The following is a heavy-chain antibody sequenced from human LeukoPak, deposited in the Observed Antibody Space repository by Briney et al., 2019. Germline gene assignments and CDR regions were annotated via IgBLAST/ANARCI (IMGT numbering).Heavy chain of an antibody. CDR1: GFTVSSNY. J-gene: IGHJ3*02. V-gene: IGHV3-66*01. Sequence: PGGSLRLSCAASGFTVSSNYMSWVRQAPGKGLEWVSVIYSGGSTYYADSVKGRFTISRDNSKNTLYLQMNSLRAEDTAVYYCARDKSQSPDDAFDIWGQGTMVTVSS. CDR2: IYSGGST. CDR3: ARDKSQSPDDAFDI.